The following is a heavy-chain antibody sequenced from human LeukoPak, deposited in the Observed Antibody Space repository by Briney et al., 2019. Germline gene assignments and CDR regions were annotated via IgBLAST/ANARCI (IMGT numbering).Heavy chain of an antibody. Sequence: NPGGSLRLSCAVSGFNFDDYAMHWVRQAPGRGLEWVSGINWKTGNGIYADSVKGRFTISRDNAKNSLYLQMSSLRAEDAALYYCTRRAARWQFDLWGRGTLLTVYS. V-gene: IGHV3-9*01. CDR2: INWKTGNG. CDR3: TRRAARWQFDL. J-gene: IGHJ2*01. CDR1: GFNFDDYA. D-gene: IGHD5-24*01.